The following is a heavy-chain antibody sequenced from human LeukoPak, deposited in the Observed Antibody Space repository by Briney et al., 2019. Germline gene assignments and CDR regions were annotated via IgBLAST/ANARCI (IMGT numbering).Heavy chain of an antibody. CDR1: GFTFSSYT. Sequence: GGSLRLSCTGSGFTFSSYTLHWVRQAPGKELEWVSSISSGGTFVFYADSVTGRFTISRDNAKNSLYLEMNSLRVEDTAVYYCARDLGHTGYDLYDYWGQGTLVTVSS. D-gene: IGHD5-12*01. V-gene: IGHV3-21*01. J-gene: IGHJ4*02. CDR2: ISSGGTFV. CDR3: ARDLGHTGYDLYDY.